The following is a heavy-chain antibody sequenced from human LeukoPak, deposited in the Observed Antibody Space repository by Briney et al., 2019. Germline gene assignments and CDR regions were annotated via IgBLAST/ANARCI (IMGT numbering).Heavy chain of an antibody. CDR2: ISSSGSTI. CDR3: ARDRYYGSGDFDY. V-gene: IGHV3-48*03. Sequence: GGSLRLSCAASGFTFSSYEMNWVRQAPGKGLEWVPYISSSGSTIHYADSVKGRFTISRDNAKNSLHLQMNSLRAEDTAVYYCARDRYYGSGDFDYWGQGTLVTVSS. CDR1: GFTFSSYE. J-gene: IGHJ4*02. D-gene: IGHD3-10*01.